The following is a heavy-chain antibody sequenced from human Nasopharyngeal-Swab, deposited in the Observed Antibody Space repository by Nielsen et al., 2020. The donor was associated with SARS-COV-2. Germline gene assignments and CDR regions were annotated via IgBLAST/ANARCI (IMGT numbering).Heavy chain of an antibody. V-gene: IGHV3-23*01. CDR3: ARYTYYYYYYMDV. CDR2: ISGSGGST. Sequence: GGSLRLSCAASGFTFSSYAMSWVRQAPGKGLEWVSAISGSGGSTYYADSVKGRFTISRDNSKNTLYLQMNSLRAEDTAVYYCARYTYYYYYYMDVWGKGTTVTVSS. J-gene: IGHJ6*03. CDR1: GFTFSSYA. D-gene: IGHD1-1*01.